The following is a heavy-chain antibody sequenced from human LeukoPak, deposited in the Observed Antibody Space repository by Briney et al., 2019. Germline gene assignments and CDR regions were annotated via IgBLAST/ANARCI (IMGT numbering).Heavy chain of an antibody. CDR3: ARVGYSGSYYFDY. CDR2: IYQSGST. J-gene: IGHJ4*02. V-gene: IGHV4-30-2*01. CDR1: GGSISSGGYY. Sequence: PSETLSLTCTVSGGSISSGGYYWSWIRQPPGKGLEWIGYIYQSGSTYYNPSLTSRVTISVDRSKNQFSLKLSSVTAADTAVYYCARVGYSGSYYFDYWGQGTLVTVSS. D-gene: IGHD1-26*01.